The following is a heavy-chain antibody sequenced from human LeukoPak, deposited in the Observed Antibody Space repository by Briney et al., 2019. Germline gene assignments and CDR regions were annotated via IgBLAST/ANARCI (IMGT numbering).Heavy chain of an antibody. Sequence: PSETLSLTCTVSGGSISGEYWSWIRQPPGKGLEWIGYIYYSGSATYNPSLKSRVTISLDTSKKQISLKLSSVTAADTALYYCARDPGLGRGRHFDYWGQGTQVAVPS. J-gene: IGHJ4*02. V-gene: IGHV4-59*01. D-gene: IGHD3-16*01. CDR1: GGSISGEY. CDR3: ARDPGLGRGRHFDY. CDR2: IYYSGSA.